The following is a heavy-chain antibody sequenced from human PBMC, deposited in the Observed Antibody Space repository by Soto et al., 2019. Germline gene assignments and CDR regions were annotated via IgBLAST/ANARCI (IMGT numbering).Heavy chain of an antibody. Sequence: QVQLVQSGAEVKKPGSSVKVSCKASGGTFSSYAISWVRQAPGQGLEWMGGIIPIFGTANYAQKFQGRVTITADESTSTAYVELSSVRSEHTAVYYCARDREDTMIVVAADAFDIWGQWTMVTVSS. CDR1: GGTFSSYA. CDR2: IIPIFGTA. J-gene: IGHJ3*02. D-gene: IGHD3-22*01. CDR3: ARDREDTMIVVAADAFDI. V-gene: IGHV1-69*12.